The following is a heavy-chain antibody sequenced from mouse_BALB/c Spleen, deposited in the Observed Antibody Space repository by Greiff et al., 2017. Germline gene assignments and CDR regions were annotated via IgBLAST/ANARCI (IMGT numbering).Heavy chain of an antibody. CDR1: GFSFSSYD. CDR3: ARHGYDVAWFAY. V-gene: IGHV5-12-1*01. J-gene: IGHJ3*01. Sequence: EVKVVESGGGLVKPGGSLKLSCAASGFSFSSYDMSWVRQTPEKRLEWVAYISSGGGSTYYPDTVKGRFTISRDNAKNTLYLQMSSLKSEDTAMYYCARHGYDVAWFAYWGQGTLVTVSA. CDR2: ISSGGGST. D-gene: IGHD2-14*01.